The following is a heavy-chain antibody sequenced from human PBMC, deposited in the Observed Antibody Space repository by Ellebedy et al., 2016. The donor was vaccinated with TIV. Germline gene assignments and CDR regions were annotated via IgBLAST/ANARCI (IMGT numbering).Heavy chain of an antibody. V-gene: IGHV4-39*07. CDR2: IYYSGST. D-gene: IGHD3-22*01. CDR3: ARPSVRLLPEGDAFDI. Sequence: MPSETLSLTCTLSAGSISSSSYYWGWIRQPPGKGLEWIGSIYYSGSTYYNPSLKSRVTISVDTSKNQFSLKLSSVTAADTAVYYCARPSVRLLPEGDAFDIWGQGTMVTVSS. CDR1: AGSISSSSYY. J-gene: IGHJ3*02.